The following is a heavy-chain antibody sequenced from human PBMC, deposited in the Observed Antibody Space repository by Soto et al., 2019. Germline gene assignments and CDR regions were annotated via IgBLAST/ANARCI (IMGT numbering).Heavy chain of an antibody. Sequence: EVQLLESGGGLVQPGGSLRLSCAASGFTFSNYAMTWVRQAPGKGLEWVSVITGSGGGTYFVDSVKGRFTISRDNSKNTVYLQMNSLRAEDTAVYYCAKRPLTAAGFDYWGQGTLGTVSS. CDR2: ITGSGGGT. CDR3: AKRPLTAAGFDY. D-gene: IGHD6-13*01. J-gene: IGHJ4*02. CDR1: GFTFSNYA. V-gene: IGHV3-23*01.